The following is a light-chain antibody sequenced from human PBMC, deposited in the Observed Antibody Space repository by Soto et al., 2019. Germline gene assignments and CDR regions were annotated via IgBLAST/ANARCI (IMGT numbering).Light chain of an antibody. CDR3: QQYDTWPRT. CDR2: GAS. J-gene: IGKJ1*01. V-gene: IGKV3-15*01. Sequence: EIVMTQTPASLSVPQGERATLSCRPSQSVSSNFAWYLQKPGQAPRLLIYGASTRATAVPARFTASGSGTEFTLTISSLQSDDFGVYYCQQYDTWPRTFGQGTKV. CDR1: QSVSSN.